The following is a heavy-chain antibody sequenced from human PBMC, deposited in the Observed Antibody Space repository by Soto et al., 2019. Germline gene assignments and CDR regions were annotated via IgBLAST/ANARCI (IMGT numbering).Heavy chain of an antibody. J-gene: IGHJ5*02. CDR2: ISGSGGST. CDR3: AKEYTIFGADP. Sequence: PGGSLRLSCAASGITFSNYAMRWLRRARGKGLEWVSAISGSGGSTYYADSVKGRFTISRDNSNNTLYLQMNSLRVEDTDVYYCAKEYTIFGADPWGQGTLVTDSS. CDR1: GITFSNYA. D-gene: IGHD3-3*01. V-gene: IGHV3-23*01.